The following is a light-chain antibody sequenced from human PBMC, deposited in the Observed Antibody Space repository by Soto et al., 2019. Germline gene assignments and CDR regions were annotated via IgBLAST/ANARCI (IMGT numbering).Light chain of an antibody. V-gene: IGLV2-14*01. CDR2: EVT. Sequence: QSALTQPAPVSGSPGQSITISCTGTSGDIGSYNRVSWYQQHPGKAPKLIIYEVTDRPSGVSNRFSGSKSGNTASLTISGLQAEDEAEYYCSSYTNINTRACVFGTGTKLTVL. CDR1: SGDIGSYNR. J-gene: IGLJ1*01. CDR3: SSYTNINTRACV.